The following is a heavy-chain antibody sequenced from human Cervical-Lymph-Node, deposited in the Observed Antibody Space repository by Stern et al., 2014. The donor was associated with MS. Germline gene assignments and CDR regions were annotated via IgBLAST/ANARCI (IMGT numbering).Heavy chain of an antibody. Sequence: VQLVQSGAEVKKPGDSLKISCQTSGYSFNDYWIGWVRQVPGKGLEFMGVIYPGDSDTRYSPSFQGQVTISADKSINTAYLQWNSLKASDTALYFCARQAGYSYALDYWGQGTLLTVSS. J-gene: IGHJ4*02. D-gene: IGHD5-18*01. CDR3: ARQAGYSYALDY. CDR1: GYSFNDYW. CDR2: IYPGDSDT. V-gene: IGHV5-51*01.